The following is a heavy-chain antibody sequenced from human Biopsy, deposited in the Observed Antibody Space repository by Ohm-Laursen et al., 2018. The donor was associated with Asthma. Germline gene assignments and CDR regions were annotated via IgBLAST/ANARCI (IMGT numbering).Heavy chain of an antibody. CDR3: VSPPGY. CDR2: ISYTGSA. CDR1: GGSMSSSSYY. Sequence: SDTLSLTCTVSGGSMSSSSYYWGWIRQPPGKGLEWRGRISYTGSAYHNPSLKSRVTLSVDASKNQFSLKLTSVTAADTAVYYCVSPPGYWGQGTRVTVSS. J-gene: IGHJ4*02. V-gene: IGHV4-39*01.